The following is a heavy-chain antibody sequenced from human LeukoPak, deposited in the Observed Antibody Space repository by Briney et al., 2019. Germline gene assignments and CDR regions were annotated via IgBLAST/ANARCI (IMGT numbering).Heavy chain of an antibody. CDR3: ATNRGSHCGHDCYCIF. CDR2: ISYSGGST. CDR1: GFTLSNYA. J-gene: IGHJ4*02. V-gene: IGHV3-23*01. D-gene: IGHD2-21*01. Sequence: GGSLRLSCVASGFTLSNYAMSWVRQAPGKGLEWVSAISYSGGSTYYADSVKGRFTISRDNSKNTLYLQMNSLRAEDTAVYYCATNRGSHCGHDCYCIFWDQGTLVTVSS.